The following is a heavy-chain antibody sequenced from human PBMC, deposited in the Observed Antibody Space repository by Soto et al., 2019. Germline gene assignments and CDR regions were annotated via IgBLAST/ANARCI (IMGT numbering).Heavy chain of an antibody. CDR1: GGTFSSYA. D-gene: IGHD2-2*01. CDR3: AASCYPYYYYGMDV. Sequence: ASVKVSCKASGGTFSSYAISWVRQAPGQGLEWMGGIIPIFGTANYAQKFQGRVTITADESTSTAYMELSSLRSEDTAVYYCAASCYPYYYYGMDVWGQGTTVTVSS. CDR2: IIPIFGTA. J-gene: IGHJ6*02. V-gene: IGHV1-69*13.